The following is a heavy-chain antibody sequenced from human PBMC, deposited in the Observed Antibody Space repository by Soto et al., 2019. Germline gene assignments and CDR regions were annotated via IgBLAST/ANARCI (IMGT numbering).Heavy chain of an antibody. J-gene: IGHJ4*02. D-gene: IGHD6-13*01. Sequence: QVQLVESGGGVVQPGRSLRLSCAASGFTFSSYAMHWVRQAPGKGLVWVAVISYDGSNKYYADSVKGRFTISRDNSKNTLYLQMNSLRAEDTAVYYCARDIEKEQQLVPDYWGQGTLVTVSS. V-gene: IGHV3-30-3*01. CDR3: ARDIEKEQQLVPDY. CDR2: ISYDGSNK. CDR1: GFTFSSYA.